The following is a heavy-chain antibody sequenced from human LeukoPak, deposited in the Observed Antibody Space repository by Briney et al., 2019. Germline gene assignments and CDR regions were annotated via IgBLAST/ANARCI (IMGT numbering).Heavy chain of an antibody. CDR1: GGSISSGGYY. CDR2: IYYSGST. D-gene: IGHD3-10*01. V-gene: IGHV4-31*03. Sequence: PSETLSLTCTVSGGSISSGGYYWSWIRQHPGKGLEWIGYIYYSGSTYYNPSLKSRVIISVDTSKNQFSLKLNSVTAADTAVYYCANYGSGSYRFDPWGQGTLVTVSS. CDR3: ANYGSGSYRFDP. J-gene: IGHJ5*02.